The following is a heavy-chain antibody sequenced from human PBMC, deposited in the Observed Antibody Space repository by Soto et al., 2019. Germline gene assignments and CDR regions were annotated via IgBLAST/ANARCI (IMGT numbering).Heavy chain of an antibody. CDR3: ARRIPFGYGMDV. Sequence: EVQLVESGGGLVQPGGSLRLSCAASXFTFSSYAMHWVRQAPGKGLEYVSAITSNGGNTDYASSVEGRFTISRDNSKNTLYLQMGSLRAEDMAVYYCARRIPFGYGMDVWGQGTTVTVSS. D-gene: IGHD2-21*01. CDR2: ITSNGGNT. V-gene: IGHV3-64*01. CDR1: XFTFSSYA. J-gene: IGHJ6*02.